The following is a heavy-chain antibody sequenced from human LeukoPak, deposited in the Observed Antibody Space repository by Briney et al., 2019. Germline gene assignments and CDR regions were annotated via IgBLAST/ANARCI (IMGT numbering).Heavy chain of an antibody. CDR1: GYTFTSYY. J-gene: IGHJ5*02. Sequence: ASVKVSCKAPGYTFTSYYMHWVRQAPGQGLEWMGIINPSGGSTSYAQKFQGRVTMTRDTSTSTIYMELSSLRSEDTAVYYCARDKTDSSTYSWFDPWGQGTLVTVSA. V-gene: IGHV1-46*01. D-gene: IGHD6-13*01. CDR3: ARDKTDSSTYSWFDP. CDR2: INPSGGST.